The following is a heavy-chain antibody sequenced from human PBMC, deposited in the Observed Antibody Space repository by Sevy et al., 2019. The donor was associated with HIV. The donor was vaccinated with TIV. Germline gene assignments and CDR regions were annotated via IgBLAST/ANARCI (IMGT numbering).Heavy chain of an antibody. J-gene: IGHJ4*02. D-gene: IGHD4-17*01. CDR3: ARDLEFYDSGDYGPAFMPDY. CDR2: IWFDGSNT. V-gene: IGHV3-33*01. Sequence: GGSLRLSCAASGFTFSSYGMQWVRQGPGKGLEWVAVIWFDGSNTYYADSVKGRFTISRDIAKNTLHLQMNSLRAEDTAVYYCARDLEFYDSGDYGPAFMPDYWGQGTLVTVSS. CDR1: GFTFSSYG.